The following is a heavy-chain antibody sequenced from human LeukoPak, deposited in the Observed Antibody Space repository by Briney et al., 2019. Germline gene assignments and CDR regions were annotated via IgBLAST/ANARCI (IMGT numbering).Heavy chain of an antibody. D-gene: IGHD6-13*01. CDR3: ANDANSWPTYFDY. J-gene: IGHJ4*02. V-gene: IGHV3-23*01. Sequence: PGGSLRLSCAASGINFSNYAMNWVRQAPGKGLEWVSAISGSGGTTYYADSVKGRFTISRDNSKNTLYLQMKRLRAEDAAVYYCANDANSWPTYFDYWGQGILVTVSS. CDR2: ISGSGGTT. CDR1: GINFSNYA.